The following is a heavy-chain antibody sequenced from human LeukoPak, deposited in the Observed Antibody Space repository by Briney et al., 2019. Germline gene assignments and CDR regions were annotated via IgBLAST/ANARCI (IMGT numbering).Heavy chain of an antibody. Sequence: GGSLRLSCAASGFTFNNYAMSWVRQAPGKGLEWVSVISGSGDSTYYADSVKGRFTISRDNSKNTLYLQMNNLRAEDTALYYCAKGYWNPGYWGQGTLVTVSS. V-gene: IGHV3-23*01. CDR2: ISGSGDST. D-gene: IGHD1-1*01. J-gene: IGHJ4*02. CDR3: AKGYWNPGY. CDR1: GFTFNNYA.